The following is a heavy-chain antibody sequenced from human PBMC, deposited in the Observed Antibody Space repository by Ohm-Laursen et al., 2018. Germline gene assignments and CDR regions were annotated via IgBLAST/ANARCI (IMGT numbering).Heavy chain of an antibody. J-gene: IGHJ4*02. V-gene: IGHV3-48*03. CDR2: ISSSGSTI. CDR1: GFTSSSYE. D-gene: IGHD4-17*01. Sequence: SLRLSCAASGFTSSSYEMNWVRQAPGKGLEWVSYISSSGSTIYYADSVKGRFTISRDNAKNSLYLQMNSLRAEDTAVYYCARGAPFYGGFDYWGQGTLVTVSS. CDR3: ARGAPFYGGFDY.